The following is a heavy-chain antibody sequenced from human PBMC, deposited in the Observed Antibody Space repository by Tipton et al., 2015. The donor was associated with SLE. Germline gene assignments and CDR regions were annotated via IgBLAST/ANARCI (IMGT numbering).Heavy chain of an antibody. CDR3: ARELHS. Sequence: LRLSCSVSGDSISSSSYYWAWIRQPPGKGLEWIGSVYHRGSTSYNPSLKSRVIISVDTSSNQFSLRLHSVTAADTAVYYCARELHSWGQGILVTVSS. CDR2: VYHRGST. CDR1: GDSISSSSYY. D-gene: IGHD3-3*02. V-gene: IGHV4-39*07. J-gene: IGHJ5*02.